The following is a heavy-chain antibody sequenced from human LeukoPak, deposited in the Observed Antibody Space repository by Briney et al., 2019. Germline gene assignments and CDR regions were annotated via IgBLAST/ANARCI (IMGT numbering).Heavy chain of an antibody. Sequence: GGSLRLSCEASGFDFHQYAMHWVRQPPGKGLEWVSGISWNSGSKDYADSVKGRFTVSRDNAKNSLYLQMNSLRAEDTAVYYCARRKFYSTYDPFDSWGQGTLVTVSS. CDR3: ARRKFYSTYDPFDS. V-gene: IGHV3-9*01. J-gene: IGHJ5*01. CDR1: GFDFHQYA. D-gene: IGHD5-12*01. CDR2: ISWNSGSK.